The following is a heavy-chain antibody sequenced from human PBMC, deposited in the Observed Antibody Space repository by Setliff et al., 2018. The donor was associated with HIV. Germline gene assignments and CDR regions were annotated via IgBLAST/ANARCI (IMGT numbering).Heavy chain of an antibody. CDR1: GGSISSSSYY. Sequence: SETLSLTCTVSGGSISSSSYYWDWIRQPPGKSLEWVGSIFYTGSTNYRPSLESRVIVSLDTSKNQFSLKLSSVTAADTAVYYCTRRDVTTGMDSWGPGILVTISS. V-gene: IGHV4-39*01. D-gene: IGHD4-17*01. CDR3: TRRDVTTGMDS. J-gene: IGHJ4*02. CDR2: IFYTGST.